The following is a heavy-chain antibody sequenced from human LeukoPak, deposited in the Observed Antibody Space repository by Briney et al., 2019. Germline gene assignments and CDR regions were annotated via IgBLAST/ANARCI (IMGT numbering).Heavy chain of an antibody. CDR2: INPNSGSP. D-gene: IGHD2-2*01. Sequence: GASVKVSCKASGYTFTSYDINWVREATGQGPESMGWINPNSGSPGYAQKFQGRVTLTRDTSISTAYMELSSLTSEDTAVYYCARHAGHCSSTSCPPSDAFDIWGQGTMVTVSS. V-gene: IGHV1-8*01. J-gene: IGHJ3*02. CDR3: ARHAGHCSSTSCPPSDAFDI. CDR1: GYTFTSYD.